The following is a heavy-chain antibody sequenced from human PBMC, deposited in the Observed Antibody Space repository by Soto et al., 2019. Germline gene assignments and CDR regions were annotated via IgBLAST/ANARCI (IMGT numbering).Heavy chain of an antibody. J-gene: IGHJ5*02. CDR2: ISGSGGST. D-gene: IGHD2-15*01. Sequence: GGSLRLSCAASGFTFSSYAMSWVRQAPGKGLEWVSAISGSGGSTYYADSVKGRFTISRDNSKNTLYLQMNSLRAEDTAVYYCAKDALFYCSGGSCYSGWFDPWGQGTLVTVS. CDR3: AKDALFYCSGGSCYSGWFDP. CDR1: GFTFSSYA. V-gene: IGHV3-23*01.